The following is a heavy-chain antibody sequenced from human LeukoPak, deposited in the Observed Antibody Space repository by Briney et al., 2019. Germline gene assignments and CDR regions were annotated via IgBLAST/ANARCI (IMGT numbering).Heavy chain of an antibody. CDR1: GYTFTSYD. J-gene: IGHJ6*03. Sequence: ASVKVSCKASGYTFTSYDINWGRQAPGPGLEWKGWMNINSGNTGYAQKFQGRVTMTRNTSISTAYMELSSLRSEDTAVYYCVRGGDSSGYYYNYYYYYMDVWGKGTTVTASS. CDR3: VRGGDSSGYYYNYYYYYMDV. V-gene: IGHV1-8*01. CDR2: MNINSGNT. D-gene: IGHD3-22*01.